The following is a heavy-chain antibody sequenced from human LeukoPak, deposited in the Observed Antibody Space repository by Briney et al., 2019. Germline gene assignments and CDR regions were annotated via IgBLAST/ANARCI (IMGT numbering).Heavy chain of an antibody. CDR1: GFPFSSYW. D-gene: IGHD3-9*01. V-gene: IGHV3-74*01. CDR3: TRDFDAATGS. Sequence: GGSLRLSCAASGFPFSSYWMHWVRQAPGKGLVWVSRINGDGSRTNCADSVKGRFTISRDNAENSLYLQMNSLRVEDTAVYYCTRDFDAATGSWGQGTLVTVSS. J-gene: IGHJ5*02. CDR2: INGDGSRT.